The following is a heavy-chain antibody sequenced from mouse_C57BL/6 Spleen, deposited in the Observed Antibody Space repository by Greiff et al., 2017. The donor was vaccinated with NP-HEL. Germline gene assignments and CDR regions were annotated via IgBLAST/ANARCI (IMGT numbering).Heavy chain of an antibody. CDR3: ARGGAYGSSVFDY. V-gene: IGHV5-17*01. CDR2: ISSGSSTI. J-gene: IGHJ2*01. D-gene: IGHD1-1*01. Sequence: EVKVEESGGGLVKPGGSLKLSCAASGFTFSDYGMHWVRQAPEKGLEWVAYISSGSSTIYYADTVKGRFTISRDNAKNTLFLQMTSLRSEDTAMYYCARGGAYGSSVFDYWGQGTTLTVSS. CDR1: GFTFSDYG.